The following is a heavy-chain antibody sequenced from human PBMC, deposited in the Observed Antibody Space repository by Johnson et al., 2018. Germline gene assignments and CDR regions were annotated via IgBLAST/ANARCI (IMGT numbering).Heavy chain of an antibody. Sequence: VQLVESGGGLVKPGGSLRLSCAASGFNFSIYSMNWVRQAPGKGLEWVSSISSSRSYIYYEDSARGRFTISRDNAKSSLYLQMNSLRAEDTAVYYCARALIGDIGAYYYYMDVWGQGTTVTVSS. CDR3: ARALIGDIGAYYYYMDV. CDR1: GFNFSIYS. J-gene: IGHJ6*03. D-gene: IGHD4/OR15-4a*01. V-gene: IGHV3-21*01. CDR2: ISSSRSYI.